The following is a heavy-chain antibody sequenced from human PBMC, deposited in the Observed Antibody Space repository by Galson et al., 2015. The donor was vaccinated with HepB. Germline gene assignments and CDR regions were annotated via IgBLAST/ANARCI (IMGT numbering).Heavy chain of an antibody. D-gene: IGHD6-13*01. V-gene: IGHV4-59*01. CDR3: ARKSSAAAGPGFDP. CDR2: IYYSGST. CDR1: GGSISSYY. Sequence: SETLSLTCTVSGGSISSYYWSWIRQPPGKGLEWIGYIYYSGSTNYNPSLKSQVTISVDTSKNQFSLKLSSVTAADTAVYYCARKSSAAAGPGFDPWGQGTLVTVSS. J-gene: IGHJ5*02.